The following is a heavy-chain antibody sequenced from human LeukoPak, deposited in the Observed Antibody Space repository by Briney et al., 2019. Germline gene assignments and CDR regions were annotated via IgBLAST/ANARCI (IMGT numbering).Heavy chain of an antibody. J-gene: IGHJ4*02. CDR2: IGGSSRSI. Sequence: GGSLRLSCAAPGFPFSTYSMNWVRQAPGKGLEWVSSIGGSSRSIYHADSVKGRFTISRDNAKNPLFLQMNSLRAEDTAVYYCAREVHEGFDNWGQGTLVTVSS. CDR1: GFPFSTYS. V-gene: IGHV3-21*01. CDR3: AREVHEGFDN.